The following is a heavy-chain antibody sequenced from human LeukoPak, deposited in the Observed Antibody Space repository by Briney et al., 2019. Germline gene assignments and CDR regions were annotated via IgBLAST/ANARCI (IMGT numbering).Heavy chain of an antibody. CDR2: IYSGGNT. CDR3: AGGIRWPGLDY. CDR1: GFIFSRNS. J-gene: IGHJ4*02. V-gene: IGHV3-66*01. D-gene: IGHD3-16*01. Sequence: GGSLRLSCAASGFIFSRNSMTWVRQAPGKGLEWVSVIYSGGNTYYADSVKGRFTISRDNSKNTLYLQMNSLRAEDTAVYYCAGGIRWPGLDYWGQGTLVTVSS.